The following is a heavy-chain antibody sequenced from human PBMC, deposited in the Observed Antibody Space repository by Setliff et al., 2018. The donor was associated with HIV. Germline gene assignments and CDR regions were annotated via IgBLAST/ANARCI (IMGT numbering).Heavy chain of an antibody. D-gene: IGHD2-21*02. V-gene: IGHV5-51*01. CDR1: GYSFTSYW. CDR2: IFPGDSKM. J-gene: IGHJ4*02. CDR3: ARGIAALTASFDY. Sequence: GESLKISCQGSGYSFTSYWIGWVRQKPGKGLEWMGIIFPGDSKMHYSPSFQGRVTLSADKSISTAYLQWSSLQTSDSGMYYCARGIAALTASFDYWGQGSLVTVSS.